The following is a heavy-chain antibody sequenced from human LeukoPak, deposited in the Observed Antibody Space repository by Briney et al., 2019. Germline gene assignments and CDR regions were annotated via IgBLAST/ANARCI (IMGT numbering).Heavy chain of an antibody. D-gene: IGHD3-10*01. Sequence: PSETLSLTCTVSGGSMRSYYWSWIRQPAGKGLEWIGEINHSGSTNYNPSLKSRVTISVDTSKNQFSLKLSSVTAADTAVYYCARAITNSDYWGQGTLVTVSS. CDR2: INHSGST. J-gene: IGHJ4*02. CDR1: GGSMRSYY. CDR3: ARAITNSDY. V-gene: IGHV4-34*01.